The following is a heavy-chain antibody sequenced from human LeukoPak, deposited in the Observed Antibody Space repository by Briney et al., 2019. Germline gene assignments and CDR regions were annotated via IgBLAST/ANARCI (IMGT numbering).Heavy chain of an antibody. V-gene: IGHV4-34*01. J-gene: IGHJ4*02. D-gene: IGHD4-4*01. Sequence: SETLSLTCAVYGGSSSGYYWSWIRQPPGKGLEWIGEINHSGSTNYNPSLKSRVTISVDTSKNQFSLKLSSVTAADTAVYYCARRSTETTVSVLFDYWGQGTLVTVSS. CDR2: INHSGST. CDR3: ARRSTETTVSVLFDY. CDR1: GGSSSGYY.